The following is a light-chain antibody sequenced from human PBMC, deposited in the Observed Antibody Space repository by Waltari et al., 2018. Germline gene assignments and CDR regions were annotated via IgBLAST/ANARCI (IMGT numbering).Light chain of an antibody. Sequence: QSVLTQPPSASGTAGQRVTISCSGSSSNIGNSVVSWYQQLPGTAPKLLIHSNAQRPSGCADRFAAAKSGTSASLAISGLQSADEAHYYCSAWDDSLNDPVVFGGGTKLTVL. J-gene: IGLJ2*01. V-gene: IGLV1-44*01. CDR2: SNA. CDR3: SAWDDSLNDPVV. CDR1: SSNIGNSV.